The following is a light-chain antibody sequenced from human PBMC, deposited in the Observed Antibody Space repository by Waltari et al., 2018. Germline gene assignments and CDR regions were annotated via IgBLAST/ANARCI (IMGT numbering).Light chain of an antibody. CDR1: QNISDY. J-gene: IGKJ1*01. V-gene: IGKV1-5*01. CDR3: QHYSGFSSRT. Sequence: DIQMTQSPSTLSPSVGDTVTITCRASQNISDYLAWYQQKPGKAPKLLIYDASTLKNGVPSRFSGSVSGTEFTLTISSLQPDDFATYYCQHYSGFSSRTFGQGTKVDIK. CDR2: DAS.